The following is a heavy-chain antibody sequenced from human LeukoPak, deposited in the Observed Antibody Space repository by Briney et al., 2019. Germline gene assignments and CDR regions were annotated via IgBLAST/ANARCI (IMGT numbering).Heavy chain of an antibody. V-gene: IGHV3-23*01. CDR1: GFTFSSYS. Sequence: GGSLRLSCAASGFTFSSYSMTWVRQTPGKGLEWVSGISDSGDSTYYADSVKGRFTISRDNSRNTLYLEMNSLRAEDMAVYYCTKWSGFGNDWGQGTLVTVSS. CDR2: ISDSGDST. D-gene: IGHD3-10*01. J-gene: IGHJ4*02. CDR3: TKWSGFGND.